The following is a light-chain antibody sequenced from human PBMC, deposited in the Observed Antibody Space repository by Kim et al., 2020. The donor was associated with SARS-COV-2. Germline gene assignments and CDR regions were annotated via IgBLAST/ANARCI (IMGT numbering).Light chain of an antibody. CDR3: NSRDSSGDHEV. CDR2: GKN. J-gene: IGLJ2*01. Sequence: AVGRTVRITCHRDNLRSYYESWAKPRPGQAPVLVSYGKNYRLSGSQDRFSGSSSGKTASLTITGTQAEDEADCNCNSRDSSGDHEVFGGGTKLTV. CDR1: NLRSYY. V-gene: IGLV3-19*01.